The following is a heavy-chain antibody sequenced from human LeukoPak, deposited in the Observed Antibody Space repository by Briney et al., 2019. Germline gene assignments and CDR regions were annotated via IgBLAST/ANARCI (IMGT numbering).Heavy chain of an antibody. CDR1: GDSISRNTIT. J-gene: IGHJ4*02. Sequence: SQTLSLTCAISGDSISRNTITWNWIRQSPSRGLEWLGRTYYKSEWYNDYAVSVKSRIIINPDTSKNQFSLQLNSVTPEDTAVYYCARSPSPYSSGWYFDYWGQGTLVTVSS. D-gene: IGHD6-19*01. CDR2: TYYKSEWYN. CDR3: ARSPSPYSSGWYFDY. V-gene: IGHV6-1*01.